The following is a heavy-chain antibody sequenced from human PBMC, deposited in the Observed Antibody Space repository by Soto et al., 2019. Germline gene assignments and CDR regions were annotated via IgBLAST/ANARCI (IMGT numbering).Heavy chain of an antibody. V-gene: IGHV1-69*02. J-gene: IGHJ6*02. CDR2: IIPILGIA. CDR3: ARVSNSGYENYYYYGMDV. D-gene: IGHD5-12*01. Sequence: GASVKVSCKASGGTFSSYTISWVRQAPGQGLEWMGRIIPILGIANYAQKFQGRVTITADKSTSTAYMELSSLRSEDTAVYYCARVSNSGYENYYYYGMDVWGQGTTVTVSS. CDR1: GGTFSSYT.